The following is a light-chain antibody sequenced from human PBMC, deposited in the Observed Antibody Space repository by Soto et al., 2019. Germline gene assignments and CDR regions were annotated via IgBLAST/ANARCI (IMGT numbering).Light chain of an antibody. CDR2: DAS. Sequence: DIQMTQSPSSLSASLGDRVTITCQASQDISNYLNWYQQKPGKAPKLLIYDASNLETGVPSRFSGSGSGTDFTFTISSLQPEDIATYYCQKYDNLPINCGQGKRRAIK. CDR1: QDISNY. J-gene: IGKJ5*01. V-gene: IGKV1-33*01. CDR3: QKYDNLPIN.